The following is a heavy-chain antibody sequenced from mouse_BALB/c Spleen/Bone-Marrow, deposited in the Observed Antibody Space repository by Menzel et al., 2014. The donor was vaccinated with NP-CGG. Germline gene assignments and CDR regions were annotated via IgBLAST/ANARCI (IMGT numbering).Heavy chain of an antibody. CDR1: GYTFTNYW. CDR2: ISPGTGTT. Sequence: VQLQQSGAELVKPGASVKLSCKTSGYTFTNYWIQWVKQRPGQGLGWIGEISPGTGTTYYNEKFKGKATLTIDTSSSTAYMQLSSLTSEDSAVYFCARHYYGSSDAMDYWGQGTSVTASS. D-gene: IGHD1-1*01. J-gene: IGHJ4*01. CDR3: ARHYYGSSDAMDY. V-gene: IGHV1S132*01.